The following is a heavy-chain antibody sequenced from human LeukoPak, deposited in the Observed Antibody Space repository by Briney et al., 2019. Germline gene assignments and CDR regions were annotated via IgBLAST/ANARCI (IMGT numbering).Heavy chain of an antibody. Sequence: GGSLRLSCAASGSTFSSYSMNWVRQAPGKGLEWVSYISSSGSTIYYADSVKGRFTISRDNAKNSLYLQMNSLRAEDTAVYYCARDLAVTTGDDYWGQGTLVTVSS. CDR1: GSTFSSYS. J-gene: IGHJ4*02. V-gene: IGHV3-48*04. CDR2: ISSSGSTI. D-gene: IGHD4-11*01. CDR3: ARDLAVTTGDDY.